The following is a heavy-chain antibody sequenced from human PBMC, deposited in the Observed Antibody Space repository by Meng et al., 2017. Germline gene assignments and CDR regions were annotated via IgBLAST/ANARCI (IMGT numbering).Heavy chain of an antibody. CDR1: GGSISSYY. Sequence: SETLSLTCTVSGGSISSYYWSWIRQPPGKGLEWIGYIYYSGSTNYSPSLKSRVTISVDTSKNQFSLKLSSVTAADTAVYYCARVVVCGGDCYSPLFDYWGQGTLVTVSS. CDR3: ARVVVCGGDCYSPLFDY. J-gene: IGHJ4*02. D-gene: IGHD2-21*02. CDR2: IYYSGST. V-gene: IGHV4-59*01.